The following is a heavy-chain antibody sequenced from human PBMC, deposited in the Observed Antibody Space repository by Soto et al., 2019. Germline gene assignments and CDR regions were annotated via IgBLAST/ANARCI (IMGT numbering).Heavy chain of an antibody. CDR2: NNPSGGST. V-gene: IGHV1-46*01. CDR3: ARGGVGCSSTSCYTYSSSCDY. Sequence: QVQLVQSGAEVKKPGASVKVSCKASGYTFTSYYMHWVRQAPGQGLEWMGINNPSGGSTSYPQKFQGRVTMTRDTSTSTVYMELSSLRSEDTAVYYCARGGVGCSSTSCYTYSSSCDYWGQGTLVTVSS. CDR1: GYTFTSYY. J-gene: IGHJ4*02. D-gene: IGHD2-2*02.